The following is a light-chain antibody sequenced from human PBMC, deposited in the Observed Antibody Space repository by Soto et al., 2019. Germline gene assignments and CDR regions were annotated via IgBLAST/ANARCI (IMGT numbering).Light chain of an antibody. J-gene: IGKJ5*01. CDR1: QSVSNN. CDR3: QQYNNWIT. V-gene: IGKV3-15*01. Sequence: EIVMTQSPATLSVSPGERATLSCRASQSVSNNLAWYQQKPGQAPRLLIYGASTRATGVPARFSGSGSGTEFTLTISSLQSEDFAIYYCQQYNNWITFGQGTRLEIK. CDR2: GAS.